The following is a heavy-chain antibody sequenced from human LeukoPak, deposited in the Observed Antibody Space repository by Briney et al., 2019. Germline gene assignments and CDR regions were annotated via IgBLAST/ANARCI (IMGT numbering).Heavy chain of an antibody. Sequence: GASVKVSCKASGYTFTGYYMHWVRQAPGQGLEWMGWINPNSGGTNYAQKFQGRVTMTRDTSISTAYMELSRLRSDDTAVYYCARDSGYYYVAGGSPIWGQGTLVTVSS. J-gene: IGHJ4*02. CDR2: INPNSGGT. V-gene: IGHV1-2*02. CDR3: ARDSGYYYVAGGSPI. D-gene: IGHD3-22*01. CDR1: GYTFTGYY.